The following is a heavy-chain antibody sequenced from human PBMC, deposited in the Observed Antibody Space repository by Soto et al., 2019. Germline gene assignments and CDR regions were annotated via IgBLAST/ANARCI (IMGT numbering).Heavy chain of an antibody. V-gene: IGHV4-59*01. CDR1: GGSISSYY. J-gene: IGHJ4*02. Sequence: SETLSLTCTVSGGSISSYYLSWIRQPPGKGLEWIGYIYYSGSTNYNPSLKSRVTISVDTSKNQFSLKLSSVTAADTAVYYCARVGSGWYFDYWGQGTLVTVSS. CDR2: IYYSGST. CDR3: ARVGSGWYFDY. D-gene: IGHD6-19*01.